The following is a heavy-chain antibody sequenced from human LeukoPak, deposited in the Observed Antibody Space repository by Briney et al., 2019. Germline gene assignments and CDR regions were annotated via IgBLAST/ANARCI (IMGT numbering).Heavy chain of an antibody. CDR1: GGSISSSSYY. J-gene: IGHJ6*04. CDR3: ASWVQGEDV. D-gene: IGHD3-10*01. V-gene: IGHV4-39*07. Sequence: SETLSLTCTVSGGSISSSSYYWGWIRQPPGKGLEWIGSIYYSGSTYYNPSLKSRVTISVDTSKNQFSLKLSSVTAADTAVYYCASWVQGEDVWGKGTMVTVSS. CDR2: IYYSGST.